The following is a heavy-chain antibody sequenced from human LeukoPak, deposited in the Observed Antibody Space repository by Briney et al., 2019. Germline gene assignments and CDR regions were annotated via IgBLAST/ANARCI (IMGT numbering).Heavy chain of an antibody. CDR1: GLTFEDYN. CDR2: ISWDSDTT. CDR3: ATGSTSTRFEY. D-gene: IGHD1-1*01. Sequence: GGSLRLSCAASGLTFEDYNIHWIRQRPGMGLEWISLISWDSDTTHYADSVRGRFTISRDNSKRSLYLQMTNLRTDDTALYYCATGSTSTRFEYWGQGALVTVSS. V-gene: IGHV3-43*01. J-gene: IGHJ4*02.